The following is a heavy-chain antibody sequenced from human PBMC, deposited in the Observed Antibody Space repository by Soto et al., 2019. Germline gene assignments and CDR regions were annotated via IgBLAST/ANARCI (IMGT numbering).Heavy chain of an antibody. CDR2: IIPIFGTA. Sequence: QVQLLQSWAEVKKPGSSVKVSCKASGGTFSSYAITWVRQAPGQGLEWMGGIIPIFGTANYAQKFQGRVTITADESTSTAYMALSRLRSEDTVVYYWVRVSGDGHYSWLDPRGKRTLVTVSA. CDR3: VRVSGDGHYSWLDP. V-gene: IGHV1-69*12. D-gene: IGHD3-10*01. CDR1: GGTFSSYA. J-gene: IGHJ5*02.